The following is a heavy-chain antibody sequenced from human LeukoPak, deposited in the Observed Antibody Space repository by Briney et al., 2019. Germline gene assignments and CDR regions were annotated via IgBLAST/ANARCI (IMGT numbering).Heavy chain of an antibody. V-gene: IGHV3-30*04. CDR1: GFTFSSYA. D-gene: IGHD3-22*01. CDR3: AKGQYYYDSSGYSTYFDY. J-gene: IGHJ4*02. CDR2: ISYDGSNK. Sequence: PGRSLRLSCAASGFTFSSYAMHWVRQAPGKGLEWVSVISYDGSNKYYADSVKGRFTISRDNSKNTLYLQMNSLRAEDTAVYYCAKGQYYYDSSGYSTYFDYWGQGTLVTVSS.